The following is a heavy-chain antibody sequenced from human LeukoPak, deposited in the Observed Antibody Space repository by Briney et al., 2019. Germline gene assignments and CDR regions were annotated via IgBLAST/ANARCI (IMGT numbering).Heavy chain of an antibody. CDR1: GYTFTSYD. CDR2: INPNSGGT. CDR3: ARNSGYEGGVDFDY. D-gene: IGHD5-12*01. Sequence: ASVKVSCKASGYTFTSYDINWVRQATGQGLEWMGWINPNSGGTNYAQKFQGWVTMTRDTSISTAYMELSRLRSDDTAVYYCARNSGYEGGVDFDYWGQGTLVTVSS. J-gene: IGHJ4*02. V-gene: IGHV1-2*04.